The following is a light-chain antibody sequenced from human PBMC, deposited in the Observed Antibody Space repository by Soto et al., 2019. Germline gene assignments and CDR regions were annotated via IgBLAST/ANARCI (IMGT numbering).Light chain of an antibody. CDR1: ESVLYSSNNKNC. Sequence: DIVMTQSPDSLAVSLGERATINCKSSESVLYSSNNKNCFAWYQQKPGQPPKVLIYWASTRESGVPDRFSGSGCGTDFTLTISSLQAEDVAVYYCQQYYSSPFTFGPGTKVDIK. CDR3: QQYYSSPFT. CDR2: WAS. J-gene: IGKJ3*01. V-gene: IGKV4-1*01.